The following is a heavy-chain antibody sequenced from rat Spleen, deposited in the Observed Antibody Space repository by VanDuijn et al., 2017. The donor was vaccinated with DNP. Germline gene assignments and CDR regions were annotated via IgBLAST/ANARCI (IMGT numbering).Heavy chain of an antibody. Sequence: EVQLVESGGGLVQPGRSLKLSCAASGFTFSNYGMHWIRQAPTKGLEWVASISPSGGSTYYRDSVKGRFTISRDNAKSTLYLQMDSLRSEDTATYYCATDLGSYHVMDAWGQGASVTVSS. V-gene: IGHV5-19*01. CDR3: ATDLGSYHVMDA. J-gene: IGHJ4*01. D-gene: IGHD1-3*01. CDR2: ISPSGGST. CDR1: GFTFSNYG.